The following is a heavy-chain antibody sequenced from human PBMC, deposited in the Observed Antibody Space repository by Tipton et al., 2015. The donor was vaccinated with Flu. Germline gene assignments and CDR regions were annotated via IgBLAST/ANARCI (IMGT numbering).Heavy chain of an antibody. CDR3: AKDLGQAGAADY. CDR2: ISTYNGNT. D-gene: IGHD3-16*01. Sequence: QLVQSGAEVRKPGAAVTVSCKASGYTFTSYGISWVRQAPGQGLEWMGWISTYNGNTNYAQKFQGRVTMTTDTSMNTAYMELRSLRSDDTAVYYCAKDLGQAGAADYWGQGTLVTVSS. V-gene: IGHV1-18*01. J-gene: IGHJ4*02. CDR1: GYTFTSYG.